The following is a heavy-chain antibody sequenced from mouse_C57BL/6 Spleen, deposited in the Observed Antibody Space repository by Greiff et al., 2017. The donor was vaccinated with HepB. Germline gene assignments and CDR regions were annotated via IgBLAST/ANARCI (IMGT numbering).Heavy chain of an antibody. CDR1: GYTFTSYW. CDR2: IDPSDSYT. J-gene: IGHJ4*01. Sequence: QVQLQQPGAELVKPGASVKLSCKASGYTFTSYWMQWVKQRPGQGLEWIGEIDPSDSYTNYNQKFKGKATLTVDTSSSTAYMQLSSLTSEDSAVYYCARRVLLYYAMDYWGQGTSVTVSS. D-gene: IGHD5-1*01. CDR3: ARRVLLYYAMDY. V-gene: IGHV1-50*01.